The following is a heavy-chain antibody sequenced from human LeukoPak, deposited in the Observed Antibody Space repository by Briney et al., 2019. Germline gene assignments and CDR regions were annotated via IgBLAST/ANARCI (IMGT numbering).Heavy chain of an antibody. J-gene: IGHJ4*02. CDR1: GYTFTSYG. Sequence: ASVKVSCKASGYTFTSYGISWVRQAPGQGLEWMGIINPSGGSTSYAQKFQGRVTMTRDTSTSTIYMELSSLRSEDTAVYYCARVPGASGWPYYFDYWGQGTQVTVSS. D-gene: IGHD6-19*01. V-gene: IGHV1-46*01. CDR3: ARVPGASGWPYYFDY. CDR2: INPSGGST.